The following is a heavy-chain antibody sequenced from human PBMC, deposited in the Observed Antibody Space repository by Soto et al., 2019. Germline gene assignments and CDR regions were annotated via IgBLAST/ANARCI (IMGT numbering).Heavy chain of an antibody. CDR2: IDPSDSST. CDR1: GFIFTNYW. V-gene: IGHV5-10-1*01. D-gene: IGHD2-21*01. J-gene: IGHJ4*02. Sequence: PGESLKISCQGFGFIFTNYWISWVRQMPGEGLEWMGRIDPSDSSTNYSPSFQGHVTLSADKSINTAHLQWNSLKASDTAMYYCVKHIGASGDFWGQGTPVTVSS. CDR3: VKHIGASGDF.